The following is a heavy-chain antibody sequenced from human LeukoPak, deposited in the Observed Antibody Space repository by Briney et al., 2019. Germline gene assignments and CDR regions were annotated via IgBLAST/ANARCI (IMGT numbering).Heavy chain of an antibody. V-gene: IGHV3-53*01. CDR2: IYSGGST. CDR3: ASTYYYSSGSYPPYYYYYMDV. D-gene: IGHD3-10*01. Sequence: GGSLRLSCTASGFTFADFYMSWVRQAPGKGLEWVSVIYSGGSTYYADSVKGRFTISRDNSKNTLYLQMNSLRAEDTAVYYCASTYYYSSGSYPPYYYYYMDVWGKGTTVTVSS. J-gene: IGHJ6*03. CDR1: GFTFADFY.